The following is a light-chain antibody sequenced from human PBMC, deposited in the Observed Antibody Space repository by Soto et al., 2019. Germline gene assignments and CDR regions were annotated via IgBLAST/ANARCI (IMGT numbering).Light chain of an antibody. Sequence: QSVLTQPASVSGSPGQSITISCTGTSSDVGGYNYVSWYQQHPGKAPKLMIYDVSNRPSGVSNRFSGSKSGNTASLTISGLQAEDEADYYCSSYKSSSPYVFGTGNKVTVL. CDR2: DVS. V-gene: IGLV2-14*01. CDR3: SSYKSSSPYV. J-gene: IGLJ1*01. CDR1: SSDVGGYNY.